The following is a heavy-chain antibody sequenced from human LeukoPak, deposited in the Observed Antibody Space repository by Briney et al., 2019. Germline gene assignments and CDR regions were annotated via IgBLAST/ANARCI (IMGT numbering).Heavy chain of an antibody. CDR1: GFTFSSYA. CDR3: VRRISVHYYYGMDV. J-gene: IGHJ6*02. D-gene: IGHD3-10*01. Sequence: PGGSLRLSCAASGFTFSSYAMSWVRQAPGKGLEWVSAISGSGGSTYYADSVKGRFTISRDNAENSLYLQMNSLRAEDTAVYYCVRRISVHYYYGMDVWGQGTTVTVSS. V-gene: IGHV3-23*01. CDR2: ISGSGGST.